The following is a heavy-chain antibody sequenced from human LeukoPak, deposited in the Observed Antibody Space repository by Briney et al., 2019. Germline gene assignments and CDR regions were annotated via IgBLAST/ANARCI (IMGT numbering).Heavy chain of an antibody. V-gene: IGHV3-30*02. CDR3: SKGRGDYDDFRLGY. D-gene: IGHD4-17*01. CDR2: ISYDGSDD. J-gene: IGHJ4*02. Sequence: QPGGSLRLSCAASVFTFSTYGFHWVRQAPGKGLEWVAFISYDGSDDYYAASVKGRFTISRDNSKNTLYLRMNSLRPEDTAVYYCSKGRGDYDDFRLGYWGQGTLVTVSS. CDR1: VFTFSTYG.